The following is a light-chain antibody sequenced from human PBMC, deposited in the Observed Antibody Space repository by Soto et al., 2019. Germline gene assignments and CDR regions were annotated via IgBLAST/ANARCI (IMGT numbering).Light chain of an antibody. CDR3: HVWDISGEQVV. Sequence: SYELTQPPSVSVAPGQTATVTCGADNIGSKSVHWYQKKPGQAPLLVVFDDSDRPPGIPARFSAFNSGNTVTLTINRVEDGDEADYYCHVWDISGEQVVFGGGTKLTVL. J-gene: IGLJ2*01. CDR2: DDS. V-gene: IGLV3-21*02. CDR1: NIGSKS.